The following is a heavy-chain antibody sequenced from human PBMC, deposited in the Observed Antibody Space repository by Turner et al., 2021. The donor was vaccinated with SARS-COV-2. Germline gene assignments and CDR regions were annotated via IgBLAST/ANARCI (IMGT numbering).Heavy chain of an antibody. Sequence: VQLVESGGGVVQPGRSLRLSCAASGFTFSSYAMHWVRQAPGKWLEWVSSISSSSSYIYYADSVKGRFTISRDNAKNSLYLQMNSLRAEDTAVYYCARGLYDFWSAYRYWGQGTLVTVSS. D-gene: IGHD3-3*01. J-gene: IGHJ4*02. CDR1: GFTFSSYA. CDR3: ARGLYDFWSAYRY. CDR2: ISSSSSYI. V-gene: IGHV3-21*01.